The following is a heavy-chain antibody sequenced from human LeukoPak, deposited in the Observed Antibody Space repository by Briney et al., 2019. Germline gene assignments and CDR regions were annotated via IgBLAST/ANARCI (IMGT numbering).Heavy chain of an antibody. D-gene: IGHD6-19*01. J-gene: IGHJ6*02. V-gene: IGHV4-39*07. CDR2: IYYSGST. CDR3: ARGVASSGWIYYYGMDV. Sequence: PSETLSLTCTVSGGSISSSSYYWGWIRQPPGKGLEWIGSIYYSGSTNYNPSLKSRVTIPVDTSKNQFSLKLSSVTAADTAVYYCARGVASSGWIYYYGMDVWGQGTTVTVSS. CDR1: GGSISSSSYY.